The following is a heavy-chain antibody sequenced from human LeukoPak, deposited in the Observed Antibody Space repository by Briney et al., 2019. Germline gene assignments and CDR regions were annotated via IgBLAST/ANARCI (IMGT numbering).Heavy chain of an antibody. CDR2: ISGSDGRT. CDR3: AKIDCVPSSCDEFDY. Sequence: PGGSLTLSCSASGFTFSSFAMTWVRQAPGKGLEWISAISGSDGRTFYADSVKGRFTISRDNSKNTLSLQMNSLRAEDTAVYYCAKIDCVPSSCDEFDYWGQGTLITVSS. V-gene: IGHV3-23*01. CDR1: GFTFSSFA. D-gene: IGHD2-21*01. J-gene: IGHJ4*02.